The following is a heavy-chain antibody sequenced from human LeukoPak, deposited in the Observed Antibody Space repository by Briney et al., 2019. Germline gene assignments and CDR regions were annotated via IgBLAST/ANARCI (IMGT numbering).Heavy chain of an antibody. CDR3: ARTRCSSTSCYMWFDP. J-gene: IGHJ5*02. CDR1: GYTFTSYD. Sequence: ASVKVSCKASGYTFTSYDINWVRQATGQGLEWMGWMNPNSGNTGYAQKFQGRVTMTRNTSISTAYMELSSLRSEDTAVYYCARTRCSSTSCYMWFDPWGQGTLVTVSS. CDR2: MNPNSGNT. V-gene: IGHV1-8*01. D-gene: IGHD2-2*02.